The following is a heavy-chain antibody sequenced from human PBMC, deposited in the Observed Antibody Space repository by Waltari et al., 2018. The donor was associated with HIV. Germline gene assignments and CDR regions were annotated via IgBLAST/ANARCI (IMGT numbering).Heavy chain of an antibody. V-gene: IGHV3-73*02. CDR1: GFTFSASA. CDR3: TRALAY. CDR2: IRSRGNRDAT. Sequence: EVQLVESGGGLVQPGGSLRVSCAASGFTFSASAIHWVRQASGKGVEWVGRIRSRGNRDATAYGASVKGRFTVSRDDSKNTAYLQMNNLKTEDTAVYYCTRALAYWGQGTLVTVSP. D-gene: IGHD3-16*01. J-gene: IGHJ4*02.